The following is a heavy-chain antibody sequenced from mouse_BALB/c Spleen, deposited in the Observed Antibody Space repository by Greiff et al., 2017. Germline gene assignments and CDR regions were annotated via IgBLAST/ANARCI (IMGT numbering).Heavy chain of an antibody. J-gene: IGHJ2*01. V-gene: IGHV1-5*01. Sequence: VQLQQSGAELARPGASVKLSCKASGYTFTSYWMQWVKQRPGQGLEWIGAIYPGNSDTSYNQKFKGKAKLTAVTSASTAYMELSSLTNEDSAVYYCTRIGDGYQDYFDYWGQGTTLTVSS. CDR1: GYTFTSYW. CDR3: TRIGDGYQDYFDY. CDR2: IYPGNSDT. D-gene: IGHD2-3*01.